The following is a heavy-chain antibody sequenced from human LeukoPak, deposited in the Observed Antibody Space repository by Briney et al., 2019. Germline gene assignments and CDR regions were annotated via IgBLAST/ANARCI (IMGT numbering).Heavy chain of an antibody. Sequence: GGSLRLSCAASGFTFSSYWMHWVRQAPGKGLVWVSRINSDGSITDYADSVKGRFTISRDNAKNTLYLQMNSLRAEYTAVFYCARVRGGSYQSLAHFDYWGQGTLVTVSS. CDR1: GFTFSSYW. CDR3: ARVRGGSYQSLAHFDY. D-gene: IGHD1-26*01. CDR2: INSDGSIT. V-gene: IGHV3-74*01. J-gene: IGHJ4*02.